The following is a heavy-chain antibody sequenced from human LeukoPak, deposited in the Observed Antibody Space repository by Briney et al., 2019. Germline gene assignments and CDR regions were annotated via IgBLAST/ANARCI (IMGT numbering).Heavy chain of an antibody. Sequence: SETLSLTCTVSGGSISSYYWSWIRQPPGKGLEWIGYIHYSGTTNYNPSLKSRLTISVEASKNHFSLKLSSVTAADTAVYYCARLVAVTGTVDWFDPWGQGALVTVSS. D-gene: IGHD6-19*01. V-gene: IGHV4-59*08. CDR2: IHYSGTT. J-gene: IGHJ5*02. CDR1: GGSISSYY. CDR3: ARLVAVTGTVDWFDP.